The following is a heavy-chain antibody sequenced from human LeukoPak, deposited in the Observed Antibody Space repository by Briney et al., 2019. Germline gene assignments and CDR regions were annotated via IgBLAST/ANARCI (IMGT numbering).Heavy chain of an antibody. Sequence: GGSLRLSCAASGFTFSSQWMHWVRQAPGKGLEWVSRINKDGSSPNYADSVKGRFTISRDNTKNSLYLQMNFLRAEDTAVYYCARGLPRIGAFFDYWGQGAPVTVSS. V-gene: IGHV3-74*01. CDR2: INKDGSSP. CDR1: GFTFSSQW. J-gene: IGHJ4*02. CDR3: ARGLPRIGAFFDY.